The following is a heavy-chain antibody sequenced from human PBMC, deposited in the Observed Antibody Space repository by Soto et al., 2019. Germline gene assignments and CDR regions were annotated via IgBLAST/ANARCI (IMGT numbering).Heavy chain of an antibody. Sequence: PGESLKISCKGSGYSFTSYWIGWVRQMPGKGLEWMGIIFPRDSNTRYSPSFQGQVTISADKSTSTTYLEWSSLKASDTAMYYCARSYYYDSDGYLGFADYWGQGTLVTVSS. CDR3: ARSYYYDSDGYLGFADY. D-gene: IGHD3-22*01. CDR2: IFPRDSNT. J-gene: IGHJ4*02. V-gene: IGHV5-51*01. CDR1: GYSFTSYW.